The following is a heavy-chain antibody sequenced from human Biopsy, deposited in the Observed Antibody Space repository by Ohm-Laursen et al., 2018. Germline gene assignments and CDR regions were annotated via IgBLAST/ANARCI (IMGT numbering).Heavy chain of an antibody. V-gene: IGHV6-1*01. CDR2: TYYRSKWST. Sequence: WQTLSLTCAISGDSVSSNIAAWNWVRQSPSRGLEWLGRTYYRSKWSTDYAVSVKSRITINSDTSKNQFSLQLDSVTPEDTAVYYCARTQSATGKNSFDYWGQGTLVTVSS. CDR1: GDSVSSNIAA. D-gene: IGHD6-13*01. CDR3: ARTQSATGKNSFDY. J-gene: IGHJ4*02.